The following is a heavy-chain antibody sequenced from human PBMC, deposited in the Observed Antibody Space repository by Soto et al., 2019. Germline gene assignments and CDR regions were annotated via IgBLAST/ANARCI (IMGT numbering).Heavy chain of an antibody. V-gene: IGHV3-30-3*01. CDR1: GFTFSSYA. D-gene: IGHD6-19*01. CDR3: ARTKQWLVLGYFDY. CDR2: ISYDGSNK. Sequence: VQLVESGGGLIQPGGSLRLSCAASGFTFSSYAMHWVRQAPGKGLEWVAVISYDGSNKYYADSVKGRFTISRDNSKNTLYLQMNSLRAEDTAVYYCARTKQWLVLGYFDYWGQGTLVTVSS. J-gene: IGHJ4*02.